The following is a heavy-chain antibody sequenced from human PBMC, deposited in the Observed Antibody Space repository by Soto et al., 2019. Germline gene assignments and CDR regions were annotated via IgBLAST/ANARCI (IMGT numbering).Heavy chain of an antibody. J-gene: IGHJ4*02. CDR1: GFTFSSYS. V-gene: IGHV3-48*01. CDR3: ARDLIAYGSGSYSDY. Sequence: GGSLRLSCAASGFTFSSYSMSWVRQAPGKGLEWVSYISSSSSTIYYADSVKGRFTISRDNAKNSLYLQMNSLRAEDTAVYYCARDLIAYGSGSYSDYWGQGTLVTVSS. CDR2: ISSSSSTI. D-gene: IGHD3-10*01.